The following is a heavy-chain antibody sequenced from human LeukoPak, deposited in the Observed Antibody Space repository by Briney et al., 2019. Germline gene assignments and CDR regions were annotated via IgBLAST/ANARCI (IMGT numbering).Heavy chain of an antibody. CDR1: GFTFSSYA. CDR3: ASFAVRSPGF. J-gene: IGHJ3*01. Sequence: GGSLRLSCAASGFTFSSYAMSWVRQAPGKGLEWVSYISSSSNTIYYADSVKGRFTISRDNAENSLYLQMNSLGDEDTAVYYCASFAVRSPGFWGQGTMVTVSS. CDR2: ISSSSNTI. V-gene: IGHV3-48*02. D-gene: IGHD3-3*01.